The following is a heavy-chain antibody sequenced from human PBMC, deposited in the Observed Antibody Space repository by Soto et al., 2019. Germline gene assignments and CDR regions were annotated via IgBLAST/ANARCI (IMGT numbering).Heavy chain of an antibody. CDR3: AHRTEKFDP. J-gene: IGHJ5*02. V-gene: IGHV2-5*02. CDR1: GFSLSTSGVG. Sequence: QITLKESGPTLVKPTQTLTLTCTFSGFSLSTSGVGVAWLRQPPGKALEWLALIYWDDDKRYSPSLKSRLTITKDTSKSHVVLTITKMDPMDTSTYYCAHRTEKFDPWGQGTLVTVSS. CDR2: IYWDDDK.